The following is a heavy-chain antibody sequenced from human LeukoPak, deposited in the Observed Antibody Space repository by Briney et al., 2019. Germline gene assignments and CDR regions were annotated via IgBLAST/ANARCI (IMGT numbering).Heavy chain of an antibody. CDR3: ATDLTYYYGSGRGGGAFAV. V-gene: IGHV1-24*01. CDR1: GYTLTELS. D-gene: IGHD3-10*01. Sequence: ASVKVSCKVSGYTLTELSIHWVRQAPGKGLEWMGGSDPEDDETIYAQKFQGRVTMSEDTSTETAYMELSSLRTEDTAVYSCATDLTYYYGSGRGGGAFAVWGQGPMVTVSS. CDR2: SDPEDDET. J-gene: IGHJ3*01.